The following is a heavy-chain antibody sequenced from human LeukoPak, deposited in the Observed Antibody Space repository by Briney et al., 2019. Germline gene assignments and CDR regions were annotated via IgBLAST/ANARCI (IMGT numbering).Heavy chain of an antibody. CDR1: GFTFTSSA. J-gene: IGHJ4*02. CDR3: ARGHYATGLDY. Sequence: SVKVSCKASGFTFTSSAMQWVRQARGQRLEWIGWIVVGSGNTNYAQKFQERVTITRDMSTSTAYMELSRLRSDDTAIYYCARGHYATGLDYWGQGTLVTVSS. D-gene: IGHD4-17*01. CDR2: IVVGSGNT. V-gene: IGHV1-58*02.